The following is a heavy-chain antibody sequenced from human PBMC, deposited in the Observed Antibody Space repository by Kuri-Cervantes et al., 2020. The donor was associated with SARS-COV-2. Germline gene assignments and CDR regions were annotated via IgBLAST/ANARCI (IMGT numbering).Heavy chain of an antibody. CDR1: GFTFSSYS. V-gene: IGHV3-48*02. J-gene: IGHJ6*02. Sequence: GGSLRLSCAASGFTFSSYSMNWVRQAPGKGLEWVSYISSSSTIYYADSVKGRFTISRDNAKNSLYLQMNSLRDEDTAVYYCARDSVAPHPYYYYGMDVWGQGTTVTVSS. D-gene: IGHD2-15*01. CDR3: ARDSVAPHPYYYYGMDV. CDR2: ISSSSTI.